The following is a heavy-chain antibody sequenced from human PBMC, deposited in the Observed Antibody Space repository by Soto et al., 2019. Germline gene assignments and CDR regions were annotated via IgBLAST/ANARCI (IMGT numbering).Heavy chain of an antibody. CDR2: IYTSGTT. Sequence: SETLSLTCTVSGGSISSYYWSWIRQPAGKGLEWIGRIYTSGTTNYNPTLKSRVTMSVDTSKNQFSLKLSSVTAADTAVYYCAADGIAARHFDYWGQGTLVTVS. CDR1: GGSISSYY. D-gene: IGHD6-6*01. CDR3: AADGIAARHFDY. J-gene: IGHJ4*02. V-gene: IGHV4-4*07.